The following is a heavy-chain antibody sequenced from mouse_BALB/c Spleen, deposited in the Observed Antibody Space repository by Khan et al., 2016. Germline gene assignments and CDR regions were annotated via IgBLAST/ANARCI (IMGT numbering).Heavy chain of an antibody. CDR1: GFNIKDTY. V-gene: IGHV14-3*02. CDR2: IDPANGNT. CDR3: ASGTGHYYAMDY. D-gene: IGHD4-1*01. J-gene: IGHJ4*01. Sequence: VQLKQSGAELVKPGASVKLSCTATGFNIKDTYMHWVKQRPEQGLEWIGRIDPANGNTKYDPKFQGKATITADTSSNTAYLQLSSLTSEDTAVXYCASGTGHYYAMDYWGQGTSVTVSS.